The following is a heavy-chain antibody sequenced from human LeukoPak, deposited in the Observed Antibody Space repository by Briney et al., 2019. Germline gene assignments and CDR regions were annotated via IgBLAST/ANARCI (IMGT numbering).Heavy chain of an antibody. CDR2: ISGSGGST. D-gene: IGHD6-19*01. J-gene: IGHJ4*02. CDR3: AKDTPVSGTSRKFDY. V-gene: IGHV3-23*01. Sequence: GRSLRLSCAASGFTFSSHAMSWVRQASGKGLEWVSAISGSGGSTYYAESVKDRFTISRDNSKNTLSLQMNSLRAEDTAVYYCAKDTPVSGTSRKFDYWGQGTLVTVSS. CDR1: GFTFSSHA.